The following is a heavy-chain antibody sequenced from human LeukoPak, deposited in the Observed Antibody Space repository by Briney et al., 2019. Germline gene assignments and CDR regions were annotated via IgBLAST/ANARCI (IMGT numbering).Heavy chain of an antibody. CDR3: ARDLGYCSGGSCYSGVDAFDI. J-gene: IGHJ3*02. D-gene: IGHD2-15*01. CDR2: ISCDGSNK. V-gene: IGHV3-30*04. CDR1: GFTFCSYA. Sequence: GGSLRLSCAACGFTFCSYAMLWVPQARGKGVVWVAVISCDGSNKYYADSVKGRFTISRDNSKNTLYLQMNSLRAEDTAVYYCARDLGYCSGGSCYSGVDAFDIWGQGTMVTVSS.